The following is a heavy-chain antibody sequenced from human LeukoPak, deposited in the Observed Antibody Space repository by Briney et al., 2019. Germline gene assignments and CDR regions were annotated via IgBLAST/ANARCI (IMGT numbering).Heavy chain of an antibody. V-gene: IGHV3-21*04. J-gene: IGHJ6*02. CDR2: ISSSSSYI. CDR3: ARSIGSYYTMDV. CDR1: RFTFSSYS. D-gene: IGHD3-22*01. Sequence: GGSLRLSCAASRFTFSSYSMNWVRQAPGKGLEWVSSISSSSSYIYYADSVKGRFTISRDNAKNSLYLQMNSLRAEDTAVYYCARSIGSYYTMDVWGQGTTVTVSS.